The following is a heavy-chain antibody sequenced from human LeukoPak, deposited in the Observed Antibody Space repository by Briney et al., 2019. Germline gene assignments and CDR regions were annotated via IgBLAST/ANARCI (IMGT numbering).Heavy chain of an antibody. D-gene: IGHD1-26*01. V-gene: IGHV1-2*02. CDR2: IHPNSGGT. CDR1: EYTFTGYY. Sequence: ASVKVSCKASEYTFTGYYLHWVRQAPGQGLEWMGWIHPNSGGTNYAQNFQGRVTMTTDTSISTAYVEVGSLTFDDTAVYYCAVPSGPTTPFDYWGQGTLVTVSS. J-gene: IGHJ4*02. CDR3: AVPSGPTTPFDY.